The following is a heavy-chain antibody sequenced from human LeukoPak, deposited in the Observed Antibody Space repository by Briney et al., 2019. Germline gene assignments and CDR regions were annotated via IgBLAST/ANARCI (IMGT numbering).Heavy chain of an antibody. J-gene: IGHJ6*03. D-gene: IGHD3-3*01. Sequence: SVTVSCKASGGTFSSYAISWVRQAPGQGLEWMGGIIPIFGTANYAQKFQGRVTITTDESTSTAYMELSSLRSEDTAVYYCARARYYDFWSGYSNYYYYYMDVWGKGTTVTVSS. V-gene: IGHV1-69*05. CDR3: ARARYYDFWSGYSNYYYYYMDV. CDR1: GGTFSSYA. CDR2: IIPIFGTA.